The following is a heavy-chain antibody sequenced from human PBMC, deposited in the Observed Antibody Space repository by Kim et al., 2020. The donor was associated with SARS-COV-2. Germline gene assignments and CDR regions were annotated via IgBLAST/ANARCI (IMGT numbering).Heavy chain of an antibody. Sequence: NPSLQSRLTLSLETSKNKFPLKLTSVTAADTAVYYCARAGKMRAAITFDFWGQGKLVTVSA. V-gene: IGHV4-59*01. J-gene: IGHJ4*02. D-gene: IGHD6-13*01. CDR3: ARAGKMRAAITFDF.